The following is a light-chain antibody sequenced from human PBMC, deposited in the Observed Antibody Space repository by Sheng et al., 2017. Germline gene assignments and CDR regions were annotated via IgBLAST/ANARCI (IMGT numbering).Light chain of an antibody. V-gene: IGKV1-5*03. CDR1: QSISSW. CDR3: QQYNVHYT. Sequence: DIQMTQSPSTLSASVGDRVTITCRASQSISSWVAWYQQKPGKAPNLLIYKASSLESGVPSRFSGSGSGTEFTLTISSLQPDDFATYYCQQYNVHYTFGQGTKLEIK. J-gene: IGKJ2*01. CDR2: KAS.